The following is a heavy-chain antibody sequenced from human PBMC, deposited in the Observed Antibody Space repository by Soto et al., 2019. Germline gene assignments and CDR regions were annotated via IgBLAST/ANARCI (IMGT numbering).Heavy chain of an antibody. CDR2: IIRIFGTP. Sequence: QVQLVQSGAEVKKPGSSVKVSCKASGGTFSSYAINWVRQAPGQGLEWMGGIIRIFGTPDYAQRFQGRVTITADGFTPTAYMELSSLRSEDTAVYYCARQGSNEYYFYGMDVWGQGTTVTVSS. D-gene: IGHD3-10*01. CDR1: GGTFSSYA. V-gene: IGHV1-69*12. CDR3: ARQGSNEYYFYGMDV. J-gene: IGHJ6*02.